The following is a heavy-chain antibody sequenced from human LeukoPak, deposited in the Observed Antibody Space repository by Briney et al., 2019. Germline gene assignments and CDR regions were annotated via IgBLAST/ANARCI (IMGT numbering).Heavy chain of an antibody. CDR1: GGSISSYY. CDR3: ARGRPGYCSSTSCYTPYFDY. V-gene: IGHV4-59*08. Sequence: SETLSLTCTVSGGSISSYYWSWIRQPPGKGLEWIGYIYYSGSTNYNPSLKSRVTISVDTSMNQFSLKLSSVTAADTAVYYCARGRPGYCSSTSCYTPYFDYWGQGTLVTVSS. CDR2: IYYSGST. D-gene: IGHD2-2*02. J-gene: IGHJ4*02.